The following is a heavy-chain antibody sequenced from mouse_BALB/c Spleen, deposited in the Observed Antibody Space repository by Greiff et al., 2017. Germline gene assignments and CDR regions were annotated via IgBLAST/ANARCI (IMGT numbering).Heavy chain of an antibody. J-gene: IGHJ2*01. Sequence: EVQVVESGGGLVQPGGSLKLSCAASGFTFSSYGMSWVRQTPDKRLELVATINSNGGSTYYPDSVKGRFTISRDNAKNTLYLQMSSLKSEDTAMYYCARMGVWNYFDYWGQGTTLTVSS. CDR1: GFTFSSYG. CDR2: INSNGGST. CDR3: ARMGVWNYFDY. V-gene: IGHV5-6-3*01. D-gene: IGHD2-10*02.